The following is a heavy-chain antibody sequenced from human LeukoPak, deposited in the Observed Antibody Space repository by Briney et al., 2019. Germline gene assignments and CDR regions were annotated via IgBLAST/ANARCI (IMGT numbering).Heavy chain of an antibody. J-gene: IGHJ6*02. CDR1: GYSFTSYW. D-gene: IGHD2-2*01. CDR2: IYAGDSDT. CDR3: ARAIGTSQFYFYYGMDV. V-gene: IGHV5-51*01. Sequence: GESLKISCKGSGYSFTSYWIGWVRQMPGKGLEWMGIIYAGDSDTRYSPSFQGQVTISVDKSISTAYLQWSSLQASDTAMYYCARAIGTSQFYFYYGMDVWGQGTTVTVSS.